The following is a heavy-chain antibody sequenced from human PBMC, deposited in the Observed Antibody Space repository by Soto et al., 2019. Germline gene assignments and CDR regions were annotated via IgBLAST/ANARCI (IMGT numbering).Heavy chain of an antibody. CDR2: IYYSGST. CDR3: ASPSSSSLDIFDY. V-gene: IGHV4-39*01. D-gene: IGHD6-6*01. CDR1: CVSISSSSYY. J-gene: IGHJ4*02. Sequence: SETLSFTCTVSCVSISSSSYYWGWIRQPPGKGLEWIGSIYYSGSTYYNPSLKSRVTISVDTSKNQFSLKLSSVTAADTAVYYCASPSSSSLDIFDYWGQGTLVTVSS.